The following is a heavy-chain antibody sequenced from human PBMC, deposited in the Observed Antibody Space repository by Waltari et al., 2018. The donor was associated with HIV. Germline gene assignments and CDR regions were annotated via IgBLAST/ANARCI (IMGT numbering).Heavy chain of an antibody. CDR2: IIPICGTA. CDR3: ARGSWDYVWGSYQTIRYFDY. J-gene: IGHJ4*02. CDR1: GGTFSSYA. Sequence: QVQLVQSGAEVKKPGSSVKVSCKASGGTFSSYAISWVRQAPGQGLEWMGRIIPICGTANYAQKFQGRVTITADDSTSTAYMELSSLRSEDTAVYYCARGSWDYVWGSYQTIRYFDYWGQGTLVTVSS. V-gene: IGHV1-69*18. D-gene: IGHD3-16*02.